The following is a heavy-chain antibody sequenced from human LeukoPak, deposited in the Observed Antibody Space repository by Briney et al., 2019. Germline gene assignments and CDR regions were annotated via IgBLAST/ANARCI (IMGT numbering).Heavy chain of an antibody. CDR2: ISSDGNNK. Sequence: PGRSLRLSCAASGFTFTSYGMHWVRQAPGKGLEWVALISSDGNNKYYADSVKGRFSISRDNSKNTLYLQMNGLRVEDTAVYYCARAPYLSGGDWGYFDYWGQGTLVTVSS. D-gene: IGHD2-21*02. J-gene: IGHJ4*02. CDR3: ARAPYLSGGDWGYFDY. CDR1: GFTFTSYG. V-gene: IGHV3-30*03.